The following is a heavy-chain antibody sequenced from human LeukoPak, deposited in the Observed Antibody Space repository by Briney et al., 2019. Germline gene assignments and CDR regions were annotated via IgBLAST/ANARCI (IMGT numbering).Heavy chain of an antibody. V-gene: IGHV1-46*01. D-gene: IGHD2-15*01. Sequence: EASVKVSCKASGYTFSTYYMHWVRQAPGQGLEWMGVINPSGGRTTYAQKFQGRVTMTSDTSTSTVYMELSSLRSEDTAVYYCARRYCSGGSCYYLDYWGQGTLVTVSS. CDR3: ARRYCSGGSCYYLDY. J-gene: IGHJ4*02. CDR1: GYTFSTYY. CDR2: INPSGGRT.